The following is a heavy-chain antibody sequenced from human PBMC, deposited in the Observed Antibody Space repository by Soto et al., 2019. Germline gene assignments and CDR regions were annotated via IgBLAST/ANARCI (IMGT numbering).Heavy chain of an antibody. CDR1: GGSISSSNW. CDR3: ARVSVVVPAAIDGWGYYYYGMDV. D-gene: IGHD2-2*02. V-gene: IGHV4-4*02. CDR2: IYHSGST. J-gene: IGHJ6*02. Sequence: SETLSLTCAVSGGSISSSNWWSWVRQPPGKGLEWIGEIYHSGSTNYNPSLKSRVTISVDKSKNQFSLKLSSVTAADTAVYYCARVSVVVPAAIDGWGYYYYGMDVWGQGTTVTVS.